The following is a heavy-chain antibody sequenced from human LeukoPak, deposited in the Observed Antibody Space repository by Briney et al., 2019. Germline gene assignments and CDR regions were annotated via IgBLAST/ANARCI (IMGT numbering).Heavy chain of an antibody. J-gene: IGHJ4*02. CDR3: ARDHYYGSGSYYNVWDY. D-gene: IGHD3-10*01. V-gene: IGHV1-18*01. CDR1: GYTFVSYG. Sequence: ASVNVSCKASGYTFVSYGISWVRQAPGQGLEWMGWICAYNGNTNYAQKLQGRVTMTTDTSTSTAYMELRSLRSDDTAVYYCARDHYYGSGSYYNVWDYWGQGTLVTVSS. CDR2: ICAYNGNT.